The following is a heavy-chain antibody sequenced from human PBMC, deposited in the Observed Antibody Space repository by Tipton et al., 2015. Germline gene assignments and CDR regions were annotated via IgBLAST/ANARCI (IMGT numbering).Heavy chain of an antibody. J-gene: IGHJ6*02. CDR3: ARDRYSSTWYLGAPNYYYYGMDV. D-gene: IGHD6-13*01. Sequence: TLSLTCTVSGGSISSYYWSWIRQPPGKGLEWIGYIYYSGSTNYNPSLKSRVTISVDTSKNQFSLKLSSVTAADTAVYYCARDRYSSTWYLGAPNYYYYGMDVWGQGTTVTVSS. V-gene: IGHV4-59*01. CDR1: GGSISSYY. CDR2: IYYSGST.